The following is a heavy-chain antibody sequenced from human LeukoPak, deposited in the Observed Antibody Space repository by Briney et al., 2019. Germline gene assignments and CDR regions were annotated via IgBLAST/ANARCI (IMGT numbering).Heavy chain of an antibody. J-gene: IGHJ5*02. CDR3: AKGSGSYYNGWFDP. V-gene: IGHV3-48*01. Sequence: GGSLRLSCAASGFTFSSYSMNWVRQAPGKGLEWVSYISINNSTLYYGDSVKGRFTISRDNAKNSLYLQMNSLRAEDMALYYCAKGSGSYYNGWFDPWGQGTLVTVSS. CDR1: GFTFSSYS. CDR2: ISINNSTL. D-gene: IGHD3-10*01.